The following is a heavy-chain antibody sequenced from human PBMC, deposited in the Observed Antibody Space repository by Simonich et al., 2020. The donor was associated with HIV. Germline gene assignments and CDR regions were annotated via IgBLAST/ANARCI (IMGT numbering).Heavy chain of an antibody. CDR3: VRDPFYGSFDI. D-gene: IGHD3-16*01. CDR1: GFTFSTSW. Sequence: EVQLVESGGGLVQPGGSLRLSCAASGFTFSTSWMSWVRQAPAKGLDWVANIKEDGSQKKYVDSVKGRFTISRDNAKKSLYLEMNNLRAEDTAVYYCVRDPFYGSFDIWGQGTMVTVSS. J-gene: IGHJ3*02. CDR2: IKEDGSQK. V-gene: IGHV3-7*01.